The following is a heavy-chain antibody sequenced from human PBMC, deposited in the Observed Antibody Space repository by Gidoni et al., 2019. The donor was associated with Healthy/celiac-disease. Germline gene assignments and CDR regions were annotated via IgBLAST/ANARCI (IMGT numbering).Heavy chain of an antibody. CDR3: TTVAQPGAAYYFDY. CDR1: GFTFSNAW. J-gene: IGHJ4*02. CDR2: IKSKTDGGTT. Sequence: EVQLVESGVGLVKPGGSLRLSCAASGFTFSNAWMSWVRQAPGKGLEWVGRIKSKTDGGTTDYAAPVKGRFTISRDDSKNTLYLQMNSLKTEDTAVYYCTTVAQPGAAYYFDYWGQGTLVTVSS. V-gene: IGHV3-15*01. D-gene: IGHD2-15*01.